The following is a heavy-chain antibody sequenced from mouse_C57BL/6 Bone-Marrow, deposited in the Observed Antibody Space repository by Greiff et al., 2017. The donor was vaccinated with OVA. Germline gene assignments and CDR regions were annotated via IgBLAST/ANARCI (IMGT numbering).Heavy chain of an antibody. Sequence: EVQLVESGGGLVQPGGSLKLSCAASGFTFSDYGMAWVRQAPRKGPEWVAFISNLAYSIYYADTVTGRFTISRENAKNTLYLEMSSLRSEDTAMYYCARHYYGGFAYWGQGTLVTVSS. CDR3: ARHYYGGFAY. D-gene: IGHD1-1*01. J-gene: IGHJ3*01. CDR2: ISNLAYSI. V-gene: IGHV5-15*01. CDR1: GFTFSDYG.